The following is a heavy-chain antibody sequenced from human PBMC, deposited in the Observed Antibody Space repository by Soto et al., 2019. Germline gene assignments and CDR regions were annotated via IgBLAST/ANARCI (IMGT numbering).Heavy chain of an antibody. J-gene: IGHJ4*02. CDR1: GFNFSSYA. CDR3: AKMGYYDSSGYYWSPYYFDY. D-gene: IGHD3-22*01. CDR2: ISGSGGST. Sequence: PGGSLRLSCAASGFNFSSYAMSWVRQATGKGLEWVSAISGSGGSTYYADSVKGRFTISRDNSKNTLYLQMNSLRAEDTAVYYCAKMGYYDSSGYYWSPYYFDYWGQGTLVTVSS. V-gene: IGHV3-23*01.